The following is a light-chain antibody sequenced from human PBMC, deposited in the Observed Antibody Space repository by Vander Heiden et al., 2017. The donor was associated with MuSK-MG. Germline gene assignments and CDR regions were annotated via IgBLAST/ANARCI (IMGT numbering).Light chain of an antibody. CDR3: QQSYSTPGT. V-gene: IGKV1-39*01. Sequence: DIQMTQSPSSLSASVGDRVTITCRASHSISSNLNWYQQKPGKAPKLLIYAASNLQSGVPSRFSGSGSGTDFTLTISSLQPEDFATYYCQQSYSTPGTFGQGTKVEIK. CDR1: HSISSN. J-gene: IGKJ1*01. CDR2: AAS.